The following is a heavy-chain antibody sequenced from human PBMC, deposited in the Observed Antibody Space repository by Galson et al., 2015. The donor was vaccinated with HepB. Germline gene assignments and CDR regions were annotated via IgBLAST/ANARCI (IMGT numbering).Heavy chain of an antibody. J-gene: IGHJ6*02. CDR1: GFTFSSYA. Sequence: SLRLSCAASGFTFSSYAMHWVRQALGKGLEWVAVISYDGSNKYYADSVKGRFTISRDNSKNTLYLQMNSLRAEDTAVYYCARVRYQLLYQLYYYGMDVWGQGTTVTVSS. CDR2: ISYDGSNK. CDR3: ARVRYQLLYQLYYYGMDV. V-gene: IGHV3-30-3*01. D-gene: IGHD2-2*02.